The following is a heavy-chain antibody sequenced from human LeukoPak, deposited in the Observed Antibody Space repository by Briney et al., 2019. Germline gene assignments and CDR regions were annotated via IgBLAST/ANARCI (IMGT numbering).Heavy chain of an antibody. Sequence: GRSLRLSCAASGFTFSSYGMHWVRQAPGKGLEWVAVIWYDGSNKYYADSVNGRFTISRDNSKNTLYLQMNSLRAEDTAVYYCARDYVRVPAATNWFDPWGQGTLVTVSS. CDR2: IWYDGSNK. D-gene: IGHD2-2*01. V-gene: IGHV3-33*01. CDR3: ARDYVRVPAATNWFDP. J-gene: IGHJ5*02. CDR1: GFTFSSYG.